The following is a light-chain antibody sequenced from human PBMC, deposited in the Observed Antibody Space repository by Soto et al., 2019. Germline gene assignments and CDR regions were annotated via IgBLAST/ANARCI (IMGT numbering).Light chain of an antibody. CDR2: GAS. J-gene: IGKJ4*01. V-gene: IGKV3-15*01. Sequence: LITQSPATLSVSPGDRTNFSCRASQNIRDNLAWYQHKASRTPRLLIYGASTRAPGIPARFSGAGSGTQFSLTISNLQSEDFATYYCQQYNNFPLIFGGGTKVDIK. CDR1: QNIRDN. CDR3: QQYNNFPLI.